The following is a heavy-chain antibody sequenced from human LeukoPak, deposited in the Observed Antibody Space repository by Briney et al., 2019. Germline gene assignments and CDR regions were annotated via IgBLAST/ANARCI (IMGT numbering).Heavy chain of an antibody. CDR3: ARGDSRRHYFDY. Sequence: PSETLSLTCTVSGGSISSYYWSWIRQPPGKGLEWIGYIYYSGSTNYSPSLKSRVTISVDTSKNQFSLKLSSVTAADTAVYYCARGDSRRHYFDYWGQGTLVTVSS. J-gene: IGHJ4*02. D-gene: IGHD3-22*01. V-gene: IGHV4-59*01. CDR2: IYYSGST. CDR1: GGSISSYY.